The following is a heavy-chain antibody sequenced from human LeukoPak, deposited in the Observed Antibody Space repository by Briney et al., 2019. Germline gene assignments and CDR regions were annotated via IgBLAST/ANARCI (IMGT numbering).Heavy chain of an antibody. CDR2: ISAYNGNT. CDR3: ARDQRGVGATPFDY. CDR1: GYTFTSYG. J-gene: IGHJ4*02. V-gene: IGHV1-18*01. Sequence: GASVKVSCKASGYTFTSYGISWVRQAPGQGLEWMGWISAYNGNTNYAQKLQGRVTMTTDTSTSTAYMELRSLRSDDTAVYYCARDQRGVGATPFDYWGQGTLVTVSS. D-gene: IGHD1-26*01.